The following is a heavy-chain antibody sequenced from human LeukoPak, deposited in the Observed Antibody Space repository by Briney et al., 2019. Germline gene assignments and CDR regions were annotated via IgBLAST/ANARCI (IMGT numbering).Heavy chain of an antibody. CDR3: AIAPRIYYDSSGYYSRGGENY. CDR1: GGSFSGYY. J-gene: IGHJ4*02. CDR2: INHSGST. Sequence: PSETLALTCAVYGGSFSGYYWSWIRQPPGKGLEWIGEINHSGSTNYNPSLKSRVTISVDTSKNQFSLKLSSVTAADTAVYYCAIAPRIYYDSSGYYSRGGENYWGQGTLVTVSS. D-gene: IGHD3-22*01. V-gene: IGHV4-34*01.